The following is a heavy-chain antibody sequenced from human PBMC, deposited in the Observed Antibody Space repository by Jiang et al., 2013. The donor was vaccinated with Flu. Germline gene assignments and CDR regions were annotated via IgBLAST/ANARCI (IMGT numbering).Heavy chain of an antibody. CDR1: GFTVSSNY. Sequence: VQLLESGGGLVQPGDSLRLSCVASGFTVSSNYMTWVRRGPGKGLEWVSVIYVGDNTDYADSVKGRFTISRDNSKNTVYLQMNGLRPEDTAMYYCARKPDLFSGSFDLWGCGTLVTVSS. V-gene: IGHV3-53*04. D-gene: IGHD3-10*01. CDR2: IYVGDNT. CDR3: ARKPDLFSGSFDL. J-gene: IGHJ2*01.